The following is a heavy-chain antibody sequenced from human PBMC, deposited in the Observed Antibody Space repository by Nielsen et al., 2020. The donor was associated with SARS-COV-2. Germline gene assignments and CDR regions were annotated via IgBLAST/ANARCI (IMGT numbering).Heavy chain of an antibody. CDR1: GFTFSIYS. V-gene: IGHV3-23*01. CDR2: ISGSGGST. J-gene: IGHJ4*02. D-gene: IGHD6-13*01. Sequence: GESLKISCAASGFTFSIYSMNWVRQAPGKGLEWVSAISGSGGSTYYADSVKGRFTISRDNSKNTLYLQMNSLRAEDTAVYYCAKDNPAAAGTVDYWGQGTLVTVSS. CDR3: AKDNPAAAGTVDY.